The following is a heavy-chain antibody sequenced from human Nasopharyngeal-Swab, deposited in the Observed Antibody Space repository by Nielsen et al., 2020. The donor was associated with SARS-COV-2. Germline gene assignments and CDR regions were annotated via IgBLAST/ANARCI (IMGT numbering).Heavy chain of an antibody. Sequence: ASVKVSCKASGYTFTSYYMHWVRQAPGQGLEWMGIINPSGGSTSYAQKFQGRVTMTRDTSTSTVYMELNSLRSEDTAVYYCAARGSCSSTSCYADYWGQGTLVTVSS. CDR3: AARGSCSSTSCYADY. CDR2: INPSGGST. D-gene: IGHD2-2*01. CDR1: GYTFTSYY. J-gene: IGHJ4*02. V-gene: IGHV1-46*01.